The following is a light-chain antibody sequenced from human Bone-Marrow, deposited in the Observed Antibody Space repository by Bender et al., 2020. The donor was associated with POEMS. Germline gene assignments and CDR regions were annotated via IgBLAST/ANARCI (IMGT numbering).Light chain of an antibody. CDR3: FSYAGSSTYV. V-gene: IGLV2-23*01. CDR2: EGN. J-gene: IGLJ1*01. Sequence: QSVLTQPPSASGSPGQSITISCTGISTDVGNSDLVSWYQQRPGKAPKLMIYEGNKRPSGVSHRFSGSKSGNTASLTISGLQAEDEADYYCFSYAGSSTYVFGTGTKVTVL. CDR1: STDVGNSDL.